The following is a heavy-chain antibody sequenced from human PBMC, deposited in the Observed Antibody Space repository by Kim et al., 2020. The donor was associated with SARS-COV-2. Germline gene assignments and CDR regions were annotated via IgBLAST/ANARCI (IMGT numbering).Heavy chain of an antibody. CDR1: GFSFSNYA. J-gene: IGHJ6*02. V-gene: IGHV3-23*01. CDR3: ARLPRGYSHGASYSLDV. CDR2: IGATGDTT. Sequence: GGSLRLSCAASGFSFSNYAMTWVRQAPGKGLQWVSGIGATGDTTDYAESVKGRFTISRDSSKNTLYLQMNSLTGDDTAVYYFARLPRGYSHGASYSLDVWGQGTTVTVSS. D-gene: IGHD5-18*01.